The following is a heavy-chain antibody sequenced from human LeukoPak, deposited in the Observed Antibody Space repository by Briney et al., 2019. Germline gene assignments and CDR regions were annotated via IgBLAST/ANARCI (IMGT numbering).Heavy chain of an antibody. Sequence: SVKVSCKASGGTFSSYTINWVRRAPGQELEWMGGITPILDTTNYAQKFQGRVTITADESTSTAYMELNSLRSEDTAIYYCARGADIVITGSFNIWGQGTMVTVSS. J-gene: IGHJ3*02. V-gene: IGHV1-69*13. CDR2: ITPILDTT. CDR1: GGTFSSYT. D-gene: IGHD3-16*01. CDR3: ARGADIVITGSFNI.